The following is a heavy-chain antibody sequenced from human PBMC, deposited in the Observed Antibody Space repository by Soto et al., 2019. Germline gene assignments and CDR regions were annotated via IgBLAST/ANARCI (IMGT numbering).Heavy chain of an antibody. CDR3: AKEGGRTYYFDY. J-gene: IGHJ4*02. CDR2: ISGSGGST. V-gene: IGHV3-23*01. CDR1: GFTFGSYA. D-gene: IGHD2-15*01. Sequence: VQLLESGGGLVQPGGSLRLSCAASGFTFGSYAMSWVRQAPGKGLEWVSVISGSGGSTYYADSVKGRFTISRDNSKNTLYLQMNSLRAEDTAVYYCAKEGGRTYYFDYWGQGTLVTVSS.